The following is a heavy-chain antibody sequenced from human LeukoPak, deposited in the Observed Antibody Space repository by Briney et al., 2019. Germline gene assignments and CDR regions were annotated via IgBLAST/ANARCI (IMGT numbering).Heavy chain of an antibody. V-gene: IGHV3-30*18. Sequence: GGSLKLSRAASGVFFNIYAMHGVRPAPGKGVECVEVISSDGREKHHADSVKGRFTISRDNSKNIMYLQVNSLRPEDTAIYYCAKDLQIGAAGYYFYYWGQGTLVTASS. D-gene: IGHD6-13*01. CDR1: GVFFNIYA. CDR3: AKDLQIGAAGYYFYY. J-gene: IGHJ4*02. CDR2: ISSDGREK.